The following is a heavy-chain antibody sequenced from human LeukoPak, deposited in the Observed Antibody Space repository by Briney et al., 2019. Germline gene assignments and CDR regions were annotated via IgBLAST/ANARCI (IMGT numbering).Heavy chain of an antibody. CDR1: GFTFSSYW. CDR2: IKQDGSEK. Sequence: GGSLRLSCAASGFTFSSYWMSWVRQAPGKGLEWVANIKQDGSEKYYVDSMKGRFTISRDNAKNSLYLQMNSLRAEDTAVYYCARGKYYYDSTGYYPGGDYWGQGTLVTVSS. J-gene: IGHJ4*02. D-gene: IGHD3-22*01. V-gene: IGHV3-7*01. CDR3: ARGKYYYDSTGYYPGGDY.